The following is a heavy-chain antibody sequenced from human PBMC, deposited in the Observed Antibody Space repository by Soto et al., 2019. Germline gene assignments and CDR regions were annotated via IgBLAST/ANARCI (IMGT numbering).Heavy chain of an antibody. V-gene: IGHV3-21*01. J-gene: IGHJ6*02. CDR3: GPLHYPYYYGMDV. Sequence: VVSLRLSCAASGFTFSSYSMNWVRQAPGKGLEWVSSISSSSSYIYYADSVKGRFTISRDNAKNSLYLQMNSLRAEDTAVYYCGPLHYPYYYGMDVWGQGTTVTVSS. CDR2: ISSSSSYI. CDR1: GFTFSSYS. D-gene: IGHD4-4*01.